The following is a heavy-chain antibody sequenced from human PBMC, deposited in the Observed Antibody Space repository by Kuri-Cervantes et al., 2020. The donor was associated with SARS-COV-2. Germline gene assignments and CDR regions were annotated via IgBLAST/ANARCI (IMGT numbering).Heavy chain of an antibody. V-gene: IGHV1-18*01. Sequence: ASVKVSCKASGYTFTSYGISWVRQAPGQGLEWMGWISAYNGNTNYAQKFQGRVTMTRNTSISTAYMELSSLRSEDTAVYYCARGGTYYDFWSGIKIYEPRSNYFDYWGQGTLVTVSS. CDR2: ISAYNGNT. D-gene: IGHD3-3*01. J-gene: IGHJ4*02. CDR1: GYTFTSYG. CDR3: ARGGTYYDFWSGIKIYEPRSNYFDY.